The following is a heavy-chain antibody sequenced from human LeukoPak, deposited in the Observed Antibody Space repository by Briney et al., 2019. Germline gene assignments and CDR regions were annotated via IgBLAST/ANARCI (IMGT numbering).Heavy chain of an antibody. V-gene: IGHV4-39*07. CDR1: GVSISSSSYY. CDR2: IYYSGST. CDR3: ARELPIERSGSVDF. J-gene: IGHJ4*02. D-gene: IGHD3-3*01. Sequence: KTSETLSLTCTVSGVSISSSSYYWGWIRQPPGKGLEWIGSIYYSGSTYYNPSLKSRFTMSIDTSKNQFSLKLSSVTAADTAVYYCARELPIERSGSVDFWGQGTLVTVSS.